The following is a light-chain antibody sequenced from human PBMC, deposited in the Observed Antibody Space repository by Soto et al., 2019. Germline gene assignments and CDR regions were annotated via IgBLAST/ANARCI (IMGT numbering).Light chain of an antibody. J-gene: IGKJ1*01. CDR3: QQYNNWPRT. V-gene: IGKV3-15*01. CDR1: QRVSSN. CDR2: GAS. Sequence: EIVMTPSPATLSVSPGERGSRSGQTTQRVSSNLAWYQQKPGQAPRLLIYGASARATGIPVRLSGSGSGTEFTLTISSLQSEDFAVYYCQQYNNWPRTFGQGPKVDI.